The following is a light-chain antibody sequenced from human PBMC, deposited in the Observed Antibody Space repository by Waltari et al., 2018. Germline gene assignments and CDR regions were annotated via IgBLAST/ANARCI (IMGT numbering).Light chain of an antibody. CDR3: QSYDSSLSGWRV. J-gene: IGLJ1*01. V-gene: IGLV1-40*01. CDR1: SSNIGADYD. Sequence: QSVLTQPPSVSGAPVQRVTISCTGGSSNIGADYDVHWYQQLPGTAPKLLIFDTTNRPSGVPNRFSGSKSGTSAFLAITGLQPEDEADYYCQSYDSSLSGWRVFGTGTKVTVL. CDR2: DTT.